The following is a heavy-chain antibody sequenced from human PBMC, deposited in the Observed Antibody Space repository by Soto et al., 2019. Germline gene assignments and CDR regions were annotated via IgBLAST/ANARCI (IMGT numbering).Heavy chain of an antibody. CDR3: ARYPNPTVAGLPFDL. Sequence: GGSLRLSCAASGFTFSSYWMSWARQAPGKGLEWVAHTRQDGGQEYYVDSVKGRFTISRDNAKNSLYLQMNSLRVEDTAVYYCARYPNPTVAGLPFDLWGQGTLVTVSS. CDR1: GFTFSSYW. CDR2: TRQDGGQE. D-gene: IGHD6-19*01. J-gene: IGHJ4*02. V-gene: IGHV3-7*03.